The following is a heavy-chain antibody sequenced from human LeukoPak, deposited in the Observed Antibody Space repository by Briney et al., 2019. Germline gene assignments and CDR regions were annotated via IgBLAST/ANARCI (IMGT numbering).Heavy chain of an antibody. CDR2: INHSGST. J-gene: IGHJ5*02. D-gene: IGHD6-13*01. CDR3: ARAPAAAGTGDWFDP. CDR1: GGSFSGYY. V-gene: IGHV4-34*01. Sequence: SETLSLTCAVYGGSFSGYYWSWIRQPPGKGLEWIGEINHSGSTNYNPSLKSRVTISVDTSKDQFSLKLSPVTAADTAVYYCARAPAAAGTGDWFDPWGQGTLVTVSS.